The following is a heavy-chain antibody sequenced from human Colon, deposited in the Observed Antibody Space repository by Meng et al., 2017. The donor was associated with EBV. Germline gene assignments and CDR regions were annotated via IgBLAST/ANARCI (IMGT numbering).Heavy chain of an antibody. CDR2: IYHGGTT. CDR3: ARGPYCGGDCYWFDP. D-gene: IGHD2-21*02. J-gene: IGHJ5*02. CDR1: GASISSGDYS. Sequence: QLLLQESDSGLVQPSQSLSLTCAVSGASISSGDYSWSWIRQPPGQGLEWIGYIYHGGTTYNTSLKSRVTISVDNSKNQFSLRLTSVTAADTAVYYCARGPYCGGDCYWFDPWGQGTLVTVSS. V-gene: IGHV4-30-2*01.